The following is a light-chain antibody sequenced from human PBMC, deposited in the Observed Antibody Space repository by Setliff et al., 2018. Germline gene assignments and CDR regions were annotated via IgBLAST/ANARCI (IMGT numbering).Light chain of an antibody. V-gene: IGLV1-40*01. Sequence: QSVLTQPPSVSGAPGQRVTISCTGSSSNIGAAYDVHWYQHLPGTAPKLLIFANSNRTSGVPDRFSGSKSGTSASLAITGLQAEDEADYYCQSYDSSLSGYVFGTGTKGTVL. CDR1: SSNIGAAYD. CDR3: QSYDSSLSGYV. CDR2: ANS. J-gene: IGLJ1*01.